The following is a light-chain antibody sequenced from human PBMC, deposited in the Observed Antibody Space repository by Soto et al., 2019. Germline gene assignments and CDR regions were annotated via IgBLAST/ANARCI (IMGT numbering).Light chain of an antibody. CDR3: LQHKSYQWT. J-gene: IGKJ1*01. Sequence: DIQMAHSPSAMSACLGDGVIVTCRSGQPISNYLAWFQQKPGQAPKRLIYAASTLQSGVPSRFSGSGSGTEFSLTIDTLEPEDFATYFCLQHKSYQWTFGQGTKVDIK. CDR2: AAS. CDR1: QPISNY. V-gene: IGKV1-17*03.